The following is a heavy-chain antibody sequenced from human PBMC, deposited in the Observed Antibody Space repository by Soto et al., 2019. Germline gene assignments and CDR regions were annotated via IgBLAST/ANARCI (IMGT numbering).Heavy chain of an antibody. V-gene: IGHV1-69*01. D-gene: IGHD3-16*02. CDR1: GNTFSKYA. J-gene: IGHJ6*02. CDR2: LIPILGTA. CDR3: ARDSHDYIWGSYRNGMDV. Sequence: QVQLVQSGAEVKKPGSSVKVSCKASGNTFSKYAISWVRQAPGHGLEWMGGLIPILGTAKYAQKFQGRVTITADESTRTAYMELSSVRFEDTAVYYCARDSHDYIWGSYRNGMDVWGQGTTVSVSS.